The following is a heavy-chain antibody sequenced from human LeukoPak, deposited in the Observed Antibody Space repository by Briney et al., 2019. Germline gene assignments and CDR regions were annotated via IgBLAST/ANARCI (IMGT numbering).Heavy chain of an antibody. V-gene: IGHV1-18*01. Sequence: GASVKVSCKASGYTFTSYGISWVRQAPGQGLEWMGWIGAYNGNTNYAQKLQGRVTMTTDTSTSTAYMELRSLRSDDTAVYYCARDFYSGSSHDAFDIWGQGTMVTVSS. CDR2: IGAYNGNT. CDR1: GYTFTSYG. D-gene: IGHD1-26*01. J-gene: IGHJ3*02. CDR3: ARDFYSGSSHDAFDI.